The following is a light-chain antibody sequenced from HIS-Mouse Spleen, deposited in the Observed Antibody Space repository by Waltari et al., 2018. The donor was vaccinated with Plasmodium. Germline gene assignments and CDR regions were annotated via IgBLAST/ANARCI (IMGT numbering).Light chain of an antibody. J-gene: IGKJ1*01. CDR2: KVS. CDR1: QSLVSSDGNTY. Sequence: DVVMTQSPLSLPVTLGQPASIPCRSSQSLVSSDGNTYLNWFQQRPGQSPRRLIYKVSNRDSGVPDRFGGSGSGTDFTLKISRVEAEDVGVYYCMQGTHWPWTFGQGTKVEIK. V-gene: IGKV2-30*01. CDR3: MQGTHWPWT.